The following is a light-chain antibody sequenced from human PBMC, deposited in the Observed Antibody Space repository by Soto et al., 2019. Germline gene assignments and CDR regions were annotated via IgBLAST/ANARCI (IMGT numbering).Light chain of an antibody. CDR2: EVS. CDR3: SSYAGSTMLV. Sequence: QSVLTQPPSASGSPGQSVTISCTGTSSDVGGYNFVSWYQQHPGKAPQLMIYEVSKRPSGVPDRFSGSKSGNTASLTVSGLQAEDEADYYCSSYAGSTMLVFDGGTKVTVL. J-gene: IGLJ2*01. CDR1: SSDVGGYNF. V-gene: IGLV2-8*01.